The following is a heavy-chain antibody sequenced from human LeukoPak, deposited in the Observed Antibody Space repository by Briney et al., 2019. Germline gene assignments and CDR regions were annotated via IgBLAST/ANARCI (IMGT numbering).Heavy chain of an antibody. D-gene: IGHD6-13*01. J-gene: IGHJ6*03. CDR1: GFIFSNYG. CDR3: AREAPYSSSWYGGGYYYYMDV. Sequence: GGSLRLSCAASGFIFSNYGLHWVRQAPGAGLEWVALISYDGSYKYYLDSVRGRFTISRDNSKNTVYLQMNSLRAEDTAVYYCAREAPYSSSWYGGGYYYYMDVWGKGTTVTVSS. CDR2: ISYDGSYK. V-gene: IGHV3-30*03.